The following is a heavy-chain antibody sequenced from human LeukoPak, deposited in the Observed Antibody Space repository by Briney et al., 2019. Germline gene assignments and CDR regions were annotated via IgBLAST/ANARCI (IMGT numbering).Heavy chain of an antibody. CDR1: GGSFSGYY. CDR2: INHSGST. J-gene: IGHJ4*02. Sequence: SETLSLTCAVYGGSFSGYYWSWIRQPPGKGLEWIGEINHSGSTNYNPSLKSRVTISVDTSKNQFSLKLSSVTAADTAVYYCARARWGSRYYFDYWGQGTLVTVSS. CDR3: ARARWGSRYYFDY. V-gene: IGHV4-34*01. D-gene: IGHD3-16*01.